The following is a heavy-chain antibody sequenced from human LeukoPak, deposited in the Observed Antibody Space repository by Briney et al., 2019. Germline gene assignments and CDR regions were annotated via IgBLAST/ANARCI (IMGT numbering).Heavy chain of an antibody. D-gene: IGHD6-13*01. V-gene: IGHV5-10-1*01. Sequence: GESLKTSCSGSGYNSPSYWNSWVRQMPGKGLEWIWTHDQHDSYTNYSPSFQGHVTISPDKSISTAYLQWSSLKASHTAMYYCARHMGIAADGSHTVDYYYGMDVWGKRTTVTVSS. J-gene: IGHJ6*04. CDR1: GYNSPSYW. CDR3: ARHMGIAADGSHTVDYYYGMDV. CDR2: HDQHDSYT.